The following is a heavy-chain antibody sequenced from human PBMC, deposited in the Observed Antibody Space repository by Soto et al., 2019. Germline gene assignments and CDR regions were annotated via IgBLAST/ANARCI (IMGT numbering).Heavy chain of an antibody. CDR2: IYPGDSDT. V-gene: IGHV5-51*01. D-gene: IGHD6-19*01. CDR3: ARQKPGYSSGWHEFDY. CDR1: GYSFTSYW. J-gene: IGHJ4*02. Sequence: PGESLKISCKGSGYSFTSYWIGWVRQMPGQGLEWMGIIYPGDSDTRYSPSFQGQVTISADKSISTAYLQWSSLKASDTAMYYCARQKPGYSSGWHEFDYWGQGTLVTVSS.